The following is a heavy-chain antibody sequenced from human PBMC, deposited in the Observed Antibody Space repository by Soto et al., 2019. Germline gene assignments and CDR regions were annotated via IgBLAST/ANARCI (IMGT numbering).Heavy chain of an antibody. CDR1: GFTFSSYD. Sequence: LRLSCAASGFTFSSYDMHWVRQTPDKGLEWVAVISYDGSNKYYADSVKGRFTISRDNSKKTLYLQMNSLRAEDTAVYHCAKDNYGYCSMTSCEGYGMDVWGQGTTVTVSS. CDR3: AKDNYGYCSMTSCEGYGMDV. J-gene: IGHJ6*02. V-gene: IGHV3-30*18. D-gene: IGHD2-2*01. CDR2: ISYDGSNK.